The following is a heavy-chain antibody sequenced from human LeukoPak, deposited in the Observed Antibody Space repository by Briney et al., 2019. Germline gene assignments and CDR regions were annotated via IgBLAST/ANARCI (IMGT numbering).Heavy chain of an antibody. Sequence: GGSLRLSCAASGFTFSSYGMHWVRQAPGKGLEWVAVISYDGSNKYYADSVKGRFTISRDNSKNTLYLQMNSLRAEDTAVYYCARDLGYCTSTSCYSLYGMDVWGKGTTVTVSS. V-gene: IGHV3-30*03. D-gene: IGHD2-2*02. CDR2: ISYDGSNK. J-gene: IGHJ6*04. CDR1: GFTFSSYG. CDR3: ARDLGYCTSTSCYSLYGMDV.